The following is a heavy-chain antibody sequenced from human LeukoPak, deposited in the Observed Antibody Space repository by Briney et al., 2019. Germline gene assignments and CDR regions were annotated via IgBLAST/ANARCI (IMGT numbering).Heavy chain of an antibody. V-gene: IGHV3-7*01. CDR1: GFTFYSYW. J-gene: IGHJ4*02. CDR2: INQDGSEK. D-gene: IGHD2-15*01. Sequence: PGGSLRLSCAASGFTFYSYWMSWVRQAPGKGLEWVANINQDGSEKYYVDSVKGRFTISRDNAKNSLYLQMNSLRAEDTAVYYCARDGSGHEFFDYWGQGTLVTVSS. CDR3: ARDGSGHEFFDY.